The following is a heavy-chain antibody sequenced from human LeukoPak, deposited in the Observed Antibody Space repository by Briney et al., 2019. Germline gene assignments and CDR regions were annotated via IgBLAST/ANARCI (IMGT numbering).Heavy chain of an antibody. D-gene: IGHD3-10*01. CDR3: ARVRAGLSAGYYYYMDV. J-gene: IGHJ6*03. Sequence: GGSLRLSCAASGVGLNTYSMNWGRQAPGEGGGSVSYITRTSSTIHHADSVKGRFTISRDNVKNSLSLQMNSLRAEDTAVYYCARVRAGLSAGYYYYMDVWGKGTTVPVSS. CDR1: GVGLNTYS. V-gene: IGHV3-48*01. CDR2: ITRTSSTI.